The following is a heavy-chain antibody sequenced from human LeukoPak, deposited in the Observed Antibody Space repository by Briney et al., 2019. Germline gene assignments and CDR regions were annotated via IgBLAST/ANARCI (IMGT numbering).Heavy chain of an antibody. CDR3: ASSYVWAVGYFDY. D-gene: IGHD3-16*01. CDR2: INHSGST. Sequence: EPSETLSLTCAVYGGSFSGYYWSWIRQPPGKGLEWIGEINHSGSTNYNPSLKSRVTISVDTSKNQFSLKLSSVTAADTAVYYCASSYVWAVGYFDYWGQGTLVTVSS. CDR1: GGSFSGYY. J-gene: IGHJ4*02. V-gene: IGHV4-34*01.